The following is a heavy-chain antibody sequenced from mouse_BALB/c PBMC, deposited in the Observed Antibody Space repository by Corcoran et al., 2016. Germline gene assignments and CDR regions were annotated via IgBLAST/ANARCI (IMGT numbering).Heavy chain of an antibody. Sequence: QVTLKESGPGILQPSQTLSLTCSFSGFSLSTSGMGVSWIRQPSGKGLEWLAHIYWDDDKRYNPSLKSRLTISKDTSRNQVFLKITSVDTADTATYDCARRGYYGSSYDYWGQGTTLTVSS. D-gene: IGHD1-1*01. CDR3: ARRGYYGSSYDY. CDR1: GFSLSTSGMG. V-gene: IGHV8-12*01. CDR2: IYWDDDK. J-gene: IGHJ2*01.